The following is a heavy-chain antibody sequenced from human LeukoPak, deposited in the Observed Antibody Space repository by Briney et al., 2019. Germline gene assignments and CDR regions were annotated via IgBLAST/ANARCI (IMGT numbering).Heavy chain of an antibody. Sequence: PWETLSLTCAVYGVTFSGYYWSWIRQPPGKGLEWIGEINHNGSTNYNPSLKSRVTISIDTSKYQFSLKLSSVTAGDTAVYYCARGYSDSWPPNGYSQHWGQGTLVTVSS. D-gene: IGHD6-13*01. V-gene: IGHV4-34*01. CDR3: ARGYSDSWPPNGYSQH. CDR2: INHNGST. CDR1: GVTFSGYY. J-gene: IGHJ1*01.